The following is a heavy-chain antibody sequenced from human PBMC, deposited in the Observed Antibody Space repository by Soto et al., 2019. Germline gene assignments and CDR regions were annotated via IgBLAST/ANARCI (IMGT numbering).Heavy chain of an antibody. CDR2: INPGGGSA. CDR1: GSAITRYY. J-gene: IGHJ6*02. D-gene: IGHD6-19*01. CDR3: ARDTSGWSLNGLDV. V-gene: IGHV1-46*01. Sequence: QVDLVQSGAEVKKPGASVTISCKASGSAITRYYIHWVRQAPGRGLEWMGIINPGGGSASYAQKFQDRVTIDKDTSTGTVYMDLRSLRTEDTAVYYCARDTSGWSLNGLDVWGQGTTVNVS.